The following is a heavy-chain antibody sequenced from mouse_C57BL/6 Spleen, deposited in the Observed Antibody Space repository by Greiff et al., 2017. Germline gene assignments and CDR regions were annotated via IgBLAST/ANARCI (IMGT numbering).Heavy chain of an antibody. CDR3: ERETEAGVYFDD. V-gene: IGHV1-82*01. J-gene: IGHJ2*01. CDR2: LYPGDGDT. Sequence: QVQLQQSGPELVKPGASVKISCKASGYAFSSSWMNWVKQRPGKGLEWIGRLYPGDGDTNYNGKFKGKATLTADKSSSTAYMQLSSLTSEDSAVYFGERETEAGVYFDDWGQGTTLTVSS. CDR1: GYAFSSSW. D-gene: IGHD1-1*02.